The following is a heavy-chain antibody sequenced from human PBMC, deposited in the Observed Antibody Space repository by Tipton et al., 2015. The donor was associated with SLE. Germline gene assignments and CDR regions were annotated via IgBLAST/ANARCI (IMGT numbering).Heavy chain of an antibody. J-gene: IGHJ4*02. V-gene: IGHV4-34*01. CDR2: INHSGST. D-gene: IGHD6-6*01. Sequence: LRLSCAVYGGSFSGYYWSWIRQPPGKGLERIGEINHSGSTNYNPSLKSRVTISVDTSKNQFSLKLSSVTAADTAVYYCARRRESSSSLDYWGQGTLVTVSS. CDR1: GGSFSGYY. CDR3: ARRRESSSSLDY.